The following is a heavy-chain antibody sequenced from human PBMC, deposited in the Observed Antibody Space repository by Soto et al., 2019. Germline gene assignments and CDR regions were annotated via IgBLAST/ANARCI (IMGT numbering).Heavy chain of an antibody. CDR2: ISSSGHTI. J-gene: IGHJ4*02. D-gene: IGHD1-26*01. Sequence: GGSLRLSCAASGFSFSDYYMSWIRQAPGKGLEWVSYISSSGHTIYYADSVKGRFTISRDNAKNSLYLQMNSLRAEDTAVYYCARGRLVGATDFDCWGQGTLVTVSS. CDR1: GFSFSDYY. CDR3: ARGRLVGATDFDC. V-gene: IGHV3-11*04.